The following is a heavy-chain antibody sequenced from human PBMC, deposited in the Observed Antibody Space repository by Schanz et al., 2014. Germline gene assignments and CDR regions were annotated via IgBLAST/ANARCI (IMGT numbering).Heavy chain of an antibody. CDR3: AVLGGFGELPLDY. CDR2: ISRSSGRI. D-gene: IGHD3-10*01. V-gene: IGHV3-21*06. Sequence: EVQLVESGGGLVKPGGSLRLSCAGTGFTFSRYNMNWVRQAPGRGLEWVSSISRSSGRIYYLDSVKGRFTISRDNAKNLVYLQMNSLRAEDTAVYYCAVLGGFGELPLDYRGQGTLVTVSS. CDR1: GFTFSRYN. J-gene: IGHJ4*02.